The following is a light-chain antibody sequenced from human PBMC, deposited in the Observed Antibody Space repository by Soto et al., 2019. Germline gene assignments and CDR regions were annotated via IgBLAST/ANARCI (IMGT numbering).Light chain of an antibody. J-gene: IGKJ2*01. CDR2: AAS. CDR1: RDISSS. V-gene: IGKV1-27*01. Sequence: DVQMTQSTSSLSASVGDRVTITCRASRDISSSLAWYQQKPGKVPKLLIYAASTLHAGVQSRFSGSGSGTFFTITINSLQPEDVATFYCQKYNSATTTIGRGTRMEIK. CDR3: QKYNSATTT.